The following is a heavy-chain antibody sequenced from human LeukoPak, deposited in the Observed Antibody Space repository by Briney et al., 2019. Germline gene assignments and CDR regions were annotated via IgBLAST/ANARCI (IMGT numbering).Heavy chain of an antibody. CDR2: IDQSGSS. CDR3: ARGSFRGATDY. D-gene: IGHD4/OR15-4a*01. Sequence: SETLSLACAVYGGSFRGYYWSWIRQSPGKGLEWIGEIDQSGSSDYNPSLKSRVTISVDTSKNQFSLKLTSVTAADTAVYYCARGSFRGATDYWGQGTLVIVPS. V-gene: IGHV4-34*01. CDR1: GGSFRGYY. J-gene: IGHJ4*02.